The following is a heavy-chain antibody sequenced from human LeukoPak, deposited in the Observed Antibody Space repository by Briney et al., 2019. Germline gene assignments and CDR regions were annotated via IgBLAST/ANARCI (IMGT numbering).Heavy chain of an antibody. CDR2: INCNGGST. J-gene: IGHJ4*02. Sequence: PGGSLRLSCAASGFTFDDYGMSWVRQAPGKGLEWVSGINCNGGSTGYADSVKGRFTISRDNAKNSLYLQMNSLRAEDTALYYCARGAYCSSTSCSSFDYWGQGTLVTVSS. D-gene: IGHD2-2*01. V-gene: IGHV3-20*04. CDR1: GFTFDDYG. CDR3: ARGAYCSSTSCSSFDY.